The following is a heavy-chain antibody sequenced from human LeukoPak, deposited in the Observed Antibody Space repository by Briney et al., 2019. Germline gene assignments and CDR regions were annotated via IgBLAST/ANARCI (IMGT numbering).Heavy chain of an antibody. J-gene: IGHJ4*02. D-gene: IGHD4-11*01. CDR1: GGSFSGYY. Sequence: SETLSLTCAVYGGSFSGYYWSWIRQPPGKGPEWIGEINHSGSTSYNPSLKSRVTISVDTSKNQFSLKLSSVTAADTAVYYCARGQDCSNYKGLFDYWGQGTLVTVSS. CDR3: ARGQDCSNYKGLFDY. V-gene: IGHV4-34*01. CDR2: INHSGST.